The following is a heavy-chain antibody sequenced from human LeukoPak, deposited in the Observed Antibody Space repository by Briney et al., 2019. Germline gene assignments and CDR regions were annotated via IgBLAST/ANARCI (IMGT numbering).Heavy chain of an antibody. D-gene: IGHD3-22*01. J-gene: IGHJ4*02. Sequence: GGSLRLSCAASGFTFSSYSMNWVRQAPGKGLEWVSSISSSSSYIYYADSVKGRFTISRDNSKNTLYLQMNSLRAEDMAVYYCASGTSSGYYYVLDYWGQGTLVTVSS. CDR2: ISSSSSYI. V-gene: IGHV3-21*04. CDR3: ASGTSSGYYYVLDY. CDR1: GFTFSSYS.